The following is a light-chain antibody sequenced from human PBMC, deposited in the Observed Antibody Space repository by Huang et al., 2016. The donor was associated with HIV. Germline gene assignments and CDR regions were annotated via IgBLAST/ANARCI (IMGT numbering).Light chain of an antibody. CDR3: QERIQWPRLT. J-gene: IGKJ4*01. V-gene: IGKV3-11*01. Sequence: EIVLTQSPATLSLSPGERATLSCRASQNVTDSLAWYRQKPGQDPSLLIYRAANRATGTPARFSGSGSGTDFTLTISSLEPEDFAIYYCQERIQWPRLTFGGGTKVEIK. CDR2: RAA. CDR1: QNVTDS.